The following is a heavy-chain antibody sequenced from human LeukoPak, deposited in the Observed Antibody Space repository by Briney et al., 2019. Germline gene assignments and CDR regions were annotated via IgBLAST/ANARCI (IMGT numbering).Heavy chain of an antibody. V-gene: IGHV3-33*08. Sequence: GGSLRLSCTASGFTFSSYDMHWVRQAPGKGLEWVAVIWYDGSNKYYADSVKGRFTISRDNSKNTLYLQMNSLRAEDTAVYYCARVQFFDWLSANSYYYYGVDVWGKGTTVTVSS. CDR2: IWYDGSNK. J-gene: IGHJ6*04. CDR3: ARVQFFDWLSANSYYYYGVDV. D-gene: IGHD3/OR15-3a*01. CDR1: GFTFSSYD.